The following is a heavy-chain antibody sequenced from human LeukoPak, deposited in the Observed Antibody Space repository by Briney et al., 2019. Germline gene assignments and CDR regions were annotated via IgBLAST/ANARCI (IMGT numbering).Heavy chain of an antibody. CDR1: GFTFSSYA. Sequence: GGSLRLSCTASGFTFSSYAMNWVRQAPGKGLEWVSGISASSGSTNYADSVKGRFTISRDNSKNTLYLQINSLRAEDTAVYYCAKDSTYYGDVWGSAPAGPNDYWGQGTLVSVSS. D-gene: IGHD3-16*01. CDR2: ISASSGST. CDR3: AKDSTYYGDVWGSAPAGPNDY. J-gene: IGHJ4*02. V-gene: IGHV3-23*01.